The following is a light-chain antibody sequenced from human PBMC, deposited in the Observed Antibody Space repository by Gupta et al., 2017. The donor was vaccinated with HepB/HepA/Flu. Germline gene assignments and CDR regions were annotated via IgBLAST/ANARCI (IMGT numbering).Light chain of an antibody. Sequence: IHMTPSPSSLSASVGERVTITCRASQGISNYLAWYPQKPGKGPKLLTYDVSTVQLGVPPRFRGSGSGTDFTLTISSLQPEDVANYYCQKDGSAPLTFGGGTKVEIK. CDR2: DVS. V-gene: IGKV1-27*01. CDR3: QKDGSAPLT. J-gene: IGKJ4*01. CDR1: QGISNY.